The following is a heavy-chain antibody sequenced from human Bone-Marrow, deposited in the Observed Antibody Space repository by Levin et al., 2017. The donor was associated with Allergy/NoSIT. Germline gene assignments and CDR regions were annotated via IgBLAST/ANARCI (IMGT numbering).Heavy chain of an antibody. D-gene: IGHD2-15*01. CDR2: IHHSGNT. CDR3: ARKDHNSASFHW. V-gene: IGHV4-31*02. CDR1: GVSINNGDYY. J-gene: IGHJ4*02. Sequence: PSETLSLTCSVSGVSINNGDYYWTWIRQHPVKGLEWMGYIHHSGNTYYNPSLKARISISIDTSKNQFSLKLNSMTPADTAVYFCARKDHNSASFHWWGQGTLGTGSS.